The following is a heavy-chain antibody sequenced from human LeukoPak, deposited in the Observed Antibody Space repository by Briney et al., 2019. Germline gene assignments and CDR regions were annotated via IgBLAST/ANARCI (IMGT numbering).Heavy chain of an antibody. CDR1: GFTFSSYE. J-gene: IGHJ6*04. V-gene: IGHV3-48*03. D-gene: IGHD3-10*02. CDR3: AELGITIIGGV. Sequence: QTGGSLRLSCAASGFTFSSYEMNWVRQAPEEGLEWVSYISSSGSTIYYADSVKGRFTISRDNAKNSLYLQMNSLSAEDTAVYYCAELGITIIGGVWGKGTTVTISS. CDR2: ISSSGSTI.